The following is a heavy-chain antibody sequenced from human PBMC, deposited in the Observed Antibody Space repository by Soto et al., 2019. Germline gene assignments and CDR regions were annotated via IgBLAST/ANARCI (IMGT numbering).Heavy chain of an antibody. V-gene: IGHV1-46*01. CDR1: GGTFSSYA. J-gene: IGHJ4*02. D-gene: IGHD2-15*01. CDR3: ARVYCSGGSCYGIDY. Sequence: VKVSCKASGGTFSSYAISWVRQAPGQGLEWMGIINPSGGSTSYAQKFQGRVTMTRDTSTSTVYMELSSLRSEDTAVYYCARVYCSGGSCYGIDYWGQGTLVTVS. CDR2: INPSGGST.